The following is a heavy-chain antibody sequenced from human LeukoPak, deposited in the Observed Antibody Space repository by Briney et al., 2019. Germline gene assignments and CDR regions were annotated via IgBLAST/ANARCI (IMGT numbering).Heavy chain of an antibody. CDR3: AIITHRSVPFDY. V-gene: IGHV3-21*01. D-gene: IGHD1-14*01. Sequence: GGSLRLSCAASGFTFSSYSMNWVRQAPGKGLEWVSSISSSSSYIYYADSVKGLFTISRDNAKNSLYLQMNSLRAEDTAVYYCAIITHRSVPFDYWGQGTLVTVSS. CDR1: GFTFSSYS. CDR2: ISSSSSYI. J-gene: IGHJ4*02.